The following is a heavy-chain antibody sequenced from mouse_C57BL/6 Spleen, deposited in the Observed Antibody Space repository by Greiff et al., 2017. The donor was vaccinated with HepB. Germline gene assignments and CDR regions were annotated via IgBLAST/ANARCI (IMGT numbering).Heavy chain of an antibody. CDR1: GYTFTSYW. CDR3: AAGGSRTDYAMDY. Sequence: QVQLQQPGAELVRPGTSVKLSCKASGYTFTSYWMHWVKQRPGQGLEWIGVIDPSDSYTNYNQKFKGKATLTVDTSSSTAYMQLSSLTSEDSAVYYCAAGGSRTDYAMDYWGQGTSVTVSS. D-gene: IGHD1-1*01. J-gene: IGHJ4*01. V-gene: IGHV1-59*01. CDR2: IDPSDSYT.